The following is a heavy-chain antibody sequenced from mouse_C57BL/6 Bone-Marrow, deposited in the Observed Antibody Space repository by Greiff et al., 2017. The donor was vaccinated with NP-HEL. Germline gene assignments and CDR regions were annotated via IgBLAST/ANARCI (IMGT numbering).Heavy chain of an antibody. V-gene: IGHV7-3*01. CDR1: GFTFTDYY. CDR2: IRNKANGYTT. J-gene: IGHJ3*01. D-gene: IGHD1-1*01. CDR3: ARLALFYSWFAY. Sequence: EVHLVESGGGLVQPGGSLSLSCAASGFTFTDYYMSWVRQPPGKALEWLGFIRNKANGYTTEYSASVKGRFTISRDNSQSILYLQMNALRAEDSATYYWARLALFYSWFAYWGQGTLVTVSA.